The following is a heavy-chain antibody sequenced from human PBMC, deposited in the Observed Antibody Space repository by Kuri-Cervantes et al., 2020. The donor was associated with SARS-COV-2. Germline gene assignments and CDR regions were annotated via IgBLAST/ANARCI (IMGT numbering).Heavy chain of an antibody. CDR1: ISNFY. J-gene: IGHJ4*02. CDR3: VRTEGVVDNYYFDY. D-gene: IGHD3-16*02. Sequence: SETLSLTCNVFISNFYWSWIRQSPGMGPEWIGFISYSGSTTYNPSLRSRVAISVDTSKNQFSLNVSSMTAADTAGSYCVRTEGVVDNYYFDYRGQGTLVTVSS. V-gene: IGHV4-59*01. CDR2: ISYSGST.